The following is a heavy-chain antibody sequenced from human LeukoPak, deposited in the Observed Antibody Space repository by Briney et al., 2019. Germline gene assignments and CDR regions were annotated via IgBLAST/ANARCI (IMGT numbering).Heavy chain of an antibody. J-gene: IGHJ4*02. CDR1: GNYW. CDR2: INSDGSWT. D-gene: IGHD2/OR15-2a*01. Sequence: GGSLRLSCAASGNYWMHWVRQAPGKGLVWVSHINSDGSWTCYADSVKGRFTISKDNAKNTVYLQMNSLRAEDTAVYYCVSFYETYWGRGTLVTVSS. CDR3: VSFYETY. V-gene: IGHV3-74*01.